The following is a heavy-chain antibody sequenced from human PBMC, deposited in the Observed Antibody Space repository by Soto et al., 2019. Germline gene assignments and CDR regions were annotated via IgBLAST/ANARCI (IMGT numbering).Heavy chain of an antibody. CDR3: ARESYYGSGATVVAY. D-gene: IGHD3-10*01. CDR1: GGSISSSSFF. J-gene: IGHJ4*02. Sequence: SETLSLTCTVSGGSISSSSFFWGWIRQPPGEGLEWIGYIYYSGSTNYNPSLNSRVTISVDTSKNQFSLKVNSVTAADTSVYYCARESYYGSGATVVAYWGQGTLVTVSS. CDR2: IYYSGST. V-gene: IGHV4-61*01.